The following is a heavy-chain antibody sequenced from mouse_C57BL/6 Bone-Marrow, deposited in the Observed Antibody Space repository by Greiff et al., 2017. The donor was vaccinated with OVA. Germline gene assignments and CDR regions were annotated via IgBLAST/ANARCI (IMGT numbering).Heavy chain of an antibody. CDR3: ASYYGSSYHYYAMDY. CDR1: GYTFTSYG. Sequence: QVQLQQSGAELARPGASVKLSCKASGYTFTSYGISWVKQRTGQGLEWIGAIYPRSGNTYYNAKFKGKATLTADKSSSTAYMELRSLTSEDSAVYYCASYYGSSYHYYAMDYWGQGTSVTVSS. V-gene: IGHV1-81*01. J-gene: IGHJ4*01. D-gene: IGHD1-1*01. CDR2: IYPRSGNT.